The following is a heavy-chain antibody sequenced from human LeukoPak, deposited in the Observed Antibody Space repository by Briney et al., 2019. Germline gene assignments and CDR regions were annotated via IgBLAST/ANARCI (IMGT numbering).Heavy chain of an antibody. Sequence: SVKLSCKASGATFSSYAISWERQAPGQGLEWMGGIIPIFGTANYAQKFQGRVTITADKSTSTAYMELSSLRSEDTAVYYCAREGIAATGSNDYWGQGTLVTVSS. J-gene: IGHJ4*02. CDR1: GATFSSYA. CDR2: IIPIFGTA. CDR3: AREGIAATGSNDY. V-gene: IGHV1-69*06. D-gene: IGHD2-15*01.